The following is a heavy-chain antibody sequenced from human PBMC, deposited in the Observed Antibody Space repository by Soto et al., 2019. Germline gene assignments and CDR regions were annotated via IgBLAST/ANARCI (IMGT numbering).Heavy chain of an antibody. J-gene: IGHJ3*01. D-gene: IGHD6-19*01. CDR3: ARGGSSDWQVAFDF. CDR1: GGSFSGYF. V-gene: IGHV4-34*01. Sequence: QLHQQQWGAGLLKPLETLSLTCAVYGGSFSGYFWNWIRQSPGKGLEWIGKVNHNGRNNYNPSLKSRVTISLDMSKNQISLKLTSVTAADTAVYYCARGGSSDWQVAFDFWGQGTMVTVSS. CDR2: VNHNGRN.